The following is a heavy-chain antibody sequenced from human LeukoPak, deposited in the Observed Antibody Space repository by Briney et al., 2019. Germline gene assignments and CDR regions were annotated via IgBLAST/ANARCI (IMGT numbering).Heavy chain of an antibody. D-gene: IGHD2-21*02. CDR2: IIPILGIA. CDR3: ATRTATDAFDI. V-gene: IGHV1-69*04. CDR1: GGTFSSYA. Sequence: GASVKVSFKAAGGTFSSYAISWVRQPPGQGLEWMGRIIPILGIANYAQKFQGRVTITADKSTSTAYMELSSLRSEDTAVYYCATRTATDAFDIWGQGTMVTVSS. J-gene: IGHJ3*02.